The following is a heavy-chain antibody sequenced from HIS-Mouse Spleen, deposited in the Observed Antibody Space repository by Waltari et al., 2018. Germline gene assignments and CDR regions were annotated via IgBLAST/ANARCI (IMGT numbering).Heavy chain of an antibody. CDR3: ARLAAAGTY. CDR1: GGPISSSSYY. D-gene: IGHD6-13*01. V-gene: IGHV4-39*07. CDR2: IYYSGST. J-gene: IGHJ4*02. Sequence: QLQLQESGPGLAKPSETLSLTCTASGGPISSSSYYWGWIRQPPGKGLEWIGSIYYSGSTYYNPSLKSRVTISVDTSKNQFSLKLSSVTAADTAVYYCARLAAAGTYWGQGTLVTVSS.